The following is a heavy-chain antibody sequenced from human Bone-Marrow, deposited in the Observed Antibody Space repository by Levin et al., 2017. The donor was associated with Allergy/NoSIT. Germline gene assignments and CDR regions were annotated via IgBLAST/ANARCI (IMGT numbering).Heavy chain of an antibody. CDR2: INPNNGDT. CDR3: ARGLMIGPAKMFDF. Sequence: GESLKISCKASGYSFTVYYIHWMRQAPGQGPEWMGWINPNNGDTNYAQKFQGRVTMTRDTSITTHYMELRRLTSDDSAVYYCARGLMIGPAKMFDFWGQGTLVTVSS. V-gene: IGHV1-2*02. CDR1: GYSFTVYY. J-gene: IGHJ4*02. D-gene: IGHD3-22*01.